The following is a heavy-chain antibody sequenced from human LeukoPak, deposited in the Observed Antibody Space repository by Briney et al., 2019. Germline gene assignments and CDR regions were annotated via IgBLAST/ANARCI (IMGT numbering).Heavy chain of an antibody. CDR3: ARGSTSSGWRIDY. CDR1: GFTFSDYS. CDR2: ISGSGSTI. J-gene: IGHJ4*02. Sequence: QPGGSLRLSCAASGFTFSDYSMNWVRQAPGKGLEWVSYISGSGSTIYYADSLKGRFTISRDNAKNSLYLQMNSLRDEDTAMYYCARGSTSSGWRIDYWGQGTLVTVSS. V-gene: IGHV3-48*02. D-gene: IGHD6-25*01.